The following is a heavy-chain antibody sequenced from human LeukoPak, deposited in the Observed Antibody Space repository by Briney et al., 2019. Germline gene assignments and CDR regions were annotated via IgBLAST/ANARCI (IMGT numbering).Heavy chain of an antibody. CDR1: GFTXXXXA. J-gene: IGHJ4*02. Sequence: PGGSLRLSCAASGFTXXXXAMHWVRQAPGKGXXXXAVIXYXXXXXXXXXXXXXXXXXXXDNXXNTLXLQMNSLRAEDTAVYYCARDGFDWRLGYWGQGTLVTVSS. D-gene: IGHD3-9*01. CDR3: ARDGFDWRLGY. V-gene: IGHV3-30*01. CDR2: IXYXXXXX.